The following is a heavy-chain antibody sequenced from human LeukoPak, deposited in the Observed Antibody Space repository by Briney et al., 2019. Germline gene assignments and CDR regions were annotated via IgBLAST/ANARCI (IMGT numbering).Heavy chain of an antibody. J-gene: IGHJ6*04. CDR1: GGSISSSSYY. CDR3: AREGTSSPDV. Sequence: SETLSLTCTVSGGSISSSSYYWGCIRQPPGKGLEWIGSIYYSGSTYYNPSLKSRVTISVDTSKNQFSLKLSSVTAADTAVYYCAREGTSSPDVWGKGTTVTVSS. CDR2: IYYSGST. V-gene: IGHV4-39*07. D-gene: IGHD6-13*01.